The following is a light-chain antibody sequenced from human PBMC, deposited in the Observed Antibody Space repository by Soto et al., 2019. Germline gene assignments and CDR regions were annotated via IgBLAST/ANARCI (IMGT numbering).Light chain of an antibody. CDR3: SSYATGGSYV. CDR1: SSDVGGYNS. J-gene: IGLJ1*01. V-gene: IGLV2-14*01. Sequence: LTQPAYLSGAPGQSIALSCTGTSSDVGGYNSVSWYQQHPGKAPKLLIYDVSNRPSGVSNRFSGSKSGNTASLTISGLQAEDEADYYCSSYATGGSYVFGTGTKVTVL. CDR2: DVS.